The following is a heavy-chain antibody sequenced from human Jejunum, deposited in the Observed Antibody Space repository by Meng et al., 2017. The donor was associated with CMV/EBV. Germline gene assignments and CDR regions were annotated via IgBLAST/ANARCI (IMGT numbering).Heavy chain of an antibody. CDR2: IHTSGST. J-gene: IGHJ4*02. Sequence: QVQLQESGPGLVKPSETLSLICTVSGGSINNYYWNWIRQSAGKGLEWIGRIHTSGSTNYNPSLQSRVTMSVDTSKNQFSLKLTSVTAADTAVYYCARGYSSDWYDYWGQGALVTVSS. D-gene: IGHD6-19*01. CDR1: GGSINNYY. V-gene: IGHV4-4*07. CDR3: ARGYSSDWYDY.